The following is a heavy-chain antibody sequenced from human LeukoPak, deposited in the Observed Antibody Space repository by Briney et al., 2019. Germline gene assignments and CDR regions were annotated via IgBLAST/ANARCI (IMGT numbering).Heavy chain of an antibody. CDR2: IYTTEST. CDR1: GGYIGSYY. J-gene: IGHJ6*03. CDR3: AREGDYADPSRSFYYMDV. D-gene: IGHD4-17*01. V-gene: IGHV4-4*07. Sequence: PSETLSLTCTVSGGYIGSYYWSWIRQPAGKGLEWIGRIYTTESTNYNPSLKSRVTMSVDMSTNQLSLKLSSVTAADTAVYYCAREGDYADPSRSFYYMDVWGKGTTVTVSS.